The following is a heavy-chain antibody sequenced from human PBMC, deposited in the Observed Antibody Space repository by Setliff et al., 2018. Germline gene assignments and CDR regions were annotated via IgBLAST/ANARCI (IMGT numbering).Heavy chain of an antibody. D-gene: IGHD2-15*01. V-gene: IGHV1-2*02. CDR1: GYTFTAYY. Sequence: ASVKVSCKASGYTFTAYYIHWVRQAPGQGLEWMGWINPNAGNINYIQKFQGRVTMTRDMSISTAYMELRRLKSDDTAVYYCARGEHIVSGDFYHYIDVWGKGTTVTVSS. CDR3: ARGEHIVSGDFYHYIDV. CDR2: INPNAGNI. J-gene: IGHJ6*03.